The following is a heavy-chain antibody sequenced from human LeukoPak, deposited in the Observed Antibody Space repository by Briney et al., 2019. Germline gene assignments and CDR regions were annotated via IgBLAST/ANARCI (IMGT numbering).Heavy chain of an antibody. D-gene: IGHD1-1*01. CDR3: ARNADRDFFDY. CDR1: GGSFSGYY. V-gene: IGHV4-34*01. J-gene: IGHJ4*02. CDR2: INHSGST. Sequence: PSETLSLTCAVYGGSFSGYYWSWIRQPPGKGLEWIGEINHSGSTNYNPSLKSRVTISVDTSKNQFSLKLSSVTAADTAVYYCARNADRDFFDYWGQGTLVTVSS.